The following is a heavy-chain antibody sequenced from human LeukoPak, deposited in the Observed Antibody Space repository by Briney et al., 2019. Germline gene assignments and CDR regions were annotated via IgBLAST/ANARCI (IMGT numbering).Heavy chain of an antibody. J-gene: IGHJ3*02. CDR1: GYTFTGYY. Sequence: ASVKVSCKASGYTFTGYYMHWVRQAPGKGLEWMGGFDPEDGETIYAQKFQGRVTMTEDTSTDTAYMELSSLRSEDTAAYYCATESYSGSYLYAFDIWGQGTMVTVSS. D-gene: IGHD1-26*01. CDR3: ATESYSGSYLYAFDI. V-gene: IGHV1-24*01. CDR2: FDPEDGET.